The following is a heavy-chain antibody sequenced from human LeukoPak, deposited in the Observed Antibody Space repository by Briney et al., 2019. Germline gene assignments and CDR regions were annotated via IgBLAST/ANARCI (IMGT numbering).Heavy chain of an antibody. D-gene: IGHD6-6*01. CDR3: ATMSIAARQNYYYGMDV. V-gene: IGHV1-69*13. Sequence: SVKVSCKASGGTFSSYAISWVRQAPGQGLERMGRIIPIFGTANYAQKFQGRVTITADESTSTAYMELSSLRSEDTAVYYCATMSIAARQNYYYGMDVWGQGTTVTVSS. J-gene: IGHJ6*02. CDR1: GGTFSSYA. CDR2: IIPIFGTA.